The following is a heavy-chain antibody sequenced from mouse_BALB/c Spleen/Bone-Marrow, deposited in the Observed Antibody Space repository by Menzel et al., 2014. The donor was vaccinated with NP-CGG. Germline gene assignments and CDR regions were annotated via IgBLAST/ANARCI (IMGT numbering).Heavy chain of an antibody. Sequence: VKLVESGAELARPGASVKLSCKASGYTFTSYWMQWVKQRPGRGLEWIGAIYPGDGDTRYTQKSKGKATLTADKSSSTAYMQLSSLASEDSAVYYCARRDYGIRENYYAMDYWGQGTSVTVSS. CDR2: IYPGDGDT. V-gene: IGHV1-87*01. CDR3: ARRDYGIRENYYAMDY. CDR1: GYTFTSYW. D-gene: IGHD1-2*01. J-gene: IGHJ4*01.